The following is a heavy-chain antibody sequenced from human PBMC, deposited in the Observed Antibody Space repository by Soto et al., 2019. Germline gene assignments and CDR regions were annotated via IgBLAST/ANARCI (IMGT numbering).Heavy chain of an antibody. CDR3: ARGSLVGATSFDY. J-gene: IGHJ4*02. CDR2: IYYSGTT. CDR1: GGSVSSGSYY. V-gene: IGHV4-61*01. D-gene: IGHD1-26*01. Sequence: QVQLQESGPGLVKPSETLSLTCTVSGGSVSSGSYYWSWIRQPPGKGLVWIGYIYYSGTTNSNPSLKSRVTISVDTSKNQFSLRLSSVTAADTDVYYCARGSLVGATSFDYWGQGTLVTVSS.